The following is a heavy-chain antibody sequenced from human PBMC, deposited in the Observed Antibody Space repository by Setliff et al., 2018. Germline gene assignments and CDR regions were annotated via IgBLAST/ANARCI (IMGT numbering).Heavy chain of an antibody. J-gene: IGHJ4*02. CDR3: ARGRIQLWKYYFDY. CDR1: GGSFSGYY. CDR2: INHSGST. V-gene: IGHV4-34*01. Sequence: PSETLSLTCAVYGGSFSGYYWSWIRQPPGKGLEWIGEINHSGSTNYNPSLKSRVTISVDTSKNQFSLKLSSVTAADTAVYYCARGRIQLWKYYFDYWGQGTLVTVLL. D-gene: IGHD5-18*01.